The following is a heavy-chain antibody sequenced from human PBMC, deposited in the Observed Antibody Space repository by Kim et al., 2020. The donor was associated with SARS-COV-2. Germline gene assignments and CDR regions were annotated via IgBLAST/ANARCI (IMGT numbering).Heavy chain of an antibody. V-gene: IGHV4-38-2*02. Sequence: SETLSLTCTVSGYSISSGYYWGWIRQPPGKGLEWIGSIYHSGSTYYNPSLKSRVTISVDTSKNQFSLMMSSVTAAATAVYYSARVSYYDSSGPSCCFDP. D-gene: IGHD3-22*01. CDR3: ARVSYYDSSGPSCCFDP. J-gene: IGHJ5*02. CDR2: IYHSGST. CDR1: GYSISSGYY.